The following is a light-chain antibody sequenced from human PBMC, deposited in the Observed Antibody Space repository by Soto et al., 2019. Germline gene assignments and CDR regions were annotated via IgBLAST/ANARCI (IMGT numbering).Light chain of an antibody. CDR3: QHYRTS. Sequence: EIVLTQSPGTLSLSPGERDTVSCRASQSVSSSYLAWYQQKPGQPPRLLIYGASSRATGIPDRFSGSGSGTDFTLTITRLEPEDFAVYYCQHYRTSFGGGTKVEIK. CDR2: GAS. J-gene: IGKJ4*01. V-gene: IGKV3-20*01. CDR1: QSVSSSY.